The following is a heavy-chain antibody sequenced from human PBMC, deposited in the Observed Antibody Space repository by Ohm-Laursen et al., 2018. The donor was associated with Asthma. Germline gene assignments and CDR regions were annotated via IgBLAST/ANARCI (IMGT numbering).Heavy chain of an antibody. J-gene: IGHJ4*02. CDR3: ANIPAAASGDGDSDPYPFDY. CDR1: GFTFSSYA. CDR2: ISGSGGST. V-gene: IGHV3-23*01. D-gene: IGHD4-17*01. Sequence: GSLRLSCAASGFTFSSYAMSWVRQAPGKGLEWVSAISGSGGSTYYADSVKGRFTISRDNSKNTLYLQMNSLRAEDTAVYYCANIPAAASGDGDSDPYPFDYWGQGTLVTVSS.